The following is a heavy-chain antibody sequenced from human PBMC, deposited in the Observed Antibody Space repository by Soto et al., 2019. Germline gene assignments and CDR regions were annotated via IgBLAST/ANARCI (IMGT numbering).Heavy chain of an antibody. Sequence: GGSLRLSCAGSGFTFASYVMTWVRQAPGKGLEWVSPISATGGSTYYAGSVKGRFTISRDNSKNTLFLQMNSLRAEDTAIYYCANAEHPRRSIGFDYWGQGTLVTVSS. J-gene: IGHJ4*02. CDR2: ISATGGST. D-gene: IGHD3-16*02. CDR3: ANAEHPRRSIGFDY. CDR1: GFTFASYV. V-gene: IGHV3-23*01.